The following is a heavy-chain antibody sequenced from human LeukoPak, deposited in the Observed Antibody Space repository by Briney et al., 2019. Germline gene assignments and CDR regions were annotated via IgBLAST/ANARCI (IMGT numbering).Heavy chain of an antibody. V-gene: IGHV3-53*01. J-gene: IGHJ1*01. CDR1: GFTFSSYA. CDR3: AREVNYYDSLYFQH. Sequence: PGGSLRLSCAASGFTFSSYAMSWVRQAPGKGLEWVSVIYSGGSTYYADSVKGRFTISRDNSKNTLYLQMNSLRAEDTAVYYCAREVNYYDSLYFQHWGQGTLVTVSS. D-gene: IGHD3-22*01. CDR2: IYSGGST.